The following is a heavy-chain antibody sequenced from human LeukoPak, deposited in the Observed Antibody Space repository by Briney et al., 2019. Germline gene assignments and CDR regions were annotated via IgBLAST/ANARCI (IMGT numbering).Heavy chain of an antibody. CDR2: IYYSGST. Sequence: PSGTLSLTCTVSGGSISTRSYYWGWIRQPPGKGLECIGNIYYSGSTYYNPSLKRRVTISVDTSKNQFSLKLSSVTAADTAVYYCARGTEGGSYYYYYYYYMDVWGKGTTVTISS. J-gene: IGHJ6*03. CDR3: ARGTEGGSYYYYYYYYMDV. V-gene: IGHV4-39*07. CDR1: GGSISTRSYY. D-gene: IGHD1-26*01.